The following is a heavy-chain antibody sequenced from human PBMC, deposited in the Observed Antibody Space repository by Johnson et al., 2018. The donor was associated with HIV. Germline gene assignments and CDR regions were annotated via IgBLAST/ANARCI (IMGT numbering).Heavy chain of an antibody. D-gene: IGHD1-26*01. CDR1: GFTFSSYD. V-gene: IGHV3-30*04. Sequence: QVQLVESGGGVVQPGRSLRLSCAASGFTFSSYDLHWVRQAPGKGLEWVAVISYDGNNKYCADSVKGRFTISRDNSKNTLYLQMNSLRAEDTAVYYCARDRDTLVGAPYAFDIWGQGTMVTVSS. CDR3: ARDRDTLVGAPYAFDI. J-gene: IGHJ3*02. CDR2: ISYDGNNK.